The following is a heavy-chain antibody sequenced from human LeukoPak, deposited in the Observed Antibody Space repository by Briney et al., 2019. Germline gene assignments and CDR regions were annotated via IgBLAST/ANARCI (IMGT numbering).Heavy chain of an antibody. CDR3: ARQEYYYDSSGSYYYYYMDV. D-gene: IGHD3-22*01. Sequence: RAGGSLRLSCAASGFTFSSYWMSWVRQAPGKGLEWVANIKQDGSEKYYVDSVKGRFTISRDNAKNSLYLQMNSLRAEDTAVYYCARQEYYYDSSGSYYYYYMDVWGKGTTVTISS. J-gene: IGHJ6*03. CDR2: IKQDGSEK. V-gene: IGHV3-7*01. CDR1: GFTFSSYW.